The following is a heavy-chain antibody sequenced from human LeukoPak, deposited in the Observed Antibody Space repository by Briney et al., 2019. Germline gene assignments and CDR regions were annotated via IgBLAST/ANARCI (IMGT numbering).Heavy chain of an antibody. Sequence: GESLKISCKGSGYKFTSYWIGWVRQMPGKGLEWMGMIYAGDSDTRYSPSFQGQVSISADKSINTAYLQWSSLKASDTAMYYCARQTTSSWYINRAYMDVWGEGTTVTVSS. J-gene: IGHJ6*04. CDR1: GYKFTSYW. CDR3: ARQTTSSWYINRAYMDV. V-gene: IGHV5-51*01. CDR2: IYAGDSDT. D-gene: IGHD6-13*01.